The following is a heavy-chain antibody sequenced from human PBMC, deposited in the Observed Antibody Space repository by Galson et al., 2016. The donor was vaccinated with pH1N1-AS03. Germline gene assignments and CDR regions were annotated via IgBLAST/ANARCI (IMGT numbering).Heavy chain of an antibody. D-gene: IGHD2-2*01. CDR1: GFTFSTYT. J-gene: IGHJ1*01. CDR3: AKDSPHCSTIRCQLPLKYSQH. CDR2: ISSSSGHI. V-gene: IGHV3-21*04. Sequence: SLRLSCAASGFTFSTYTMTWVRQAPGKGLEWVSSISSSSGHIDYVESVKGRFTISRDNSKNTLYMQMNSLRAEDTAVYYCAKDSPHCSTIRCQLPLKYSQHWGQGTLVTVSS.